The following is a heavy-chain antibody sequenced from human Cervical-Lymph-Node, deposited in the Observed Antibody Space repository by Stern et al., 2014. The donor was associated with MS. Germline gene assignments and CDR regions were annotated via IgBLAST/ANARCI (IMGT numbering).Heavy chain of an antibody. V-gene: IGHV2-26*01. CDR2: IFSTDEK. J-gene: IGHJ5*02. D-gene: IGHD1-26*01. Sequence: QVTLKESGPVLVKPTETLTLTCSVSGLSLSNPRMGVSWIRQPPGKALEWLAHIFSTDEKSYSTSLESRLTISRGTSKSQVVLTMTNMDPVDTATYYCARSYSGTYLDWFDPWCQGTLVTVSS. CDR1: GLSLSNPRMG. CDR3: ARSYSGTYLDWFDP.